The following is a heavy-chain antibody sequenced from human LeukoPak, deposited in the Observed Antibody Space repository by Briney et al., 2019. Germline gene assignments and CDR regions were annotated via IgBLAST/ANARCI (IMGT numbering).Heavy chain of an antibody. CDR1: GFTFSQYD. J-gene: IGHJ3*02. Sequence: GGSLRLSCAASGFTFSQYDMSWVRQGPGKGVEWVSGIITRGRKTYYEDSVKGGLTISRDNSKNTLYLQMNSLRAEHTALYYCAKTLRRSFDIWGQGTMVTVSS. V-gene: IGHV3-23*05. CDR2: IITRGRKT. CDR3: AKTLRRSFDI.